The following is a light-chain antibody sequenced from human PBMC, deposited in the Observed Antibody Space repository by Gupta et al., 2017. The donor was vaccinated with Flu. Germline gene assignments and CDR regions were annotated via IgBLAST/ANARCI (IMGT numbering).Light chain of an antibody. V-gene: IGKV1-5*03. J-gene: IGKJ1*01. CDR3: QQDNSYSRT. CDR2: ETS. CDR1: QEHGEW. Sequence: APPLFASVGERFTISCRASQEHGEWLAWYQQKPKQAPNLLIYETSSLERGVPSRFSGSGSGKEFTLTISSLQPDDFATYYCQQDNSYSRTFGQGTPVEIK.